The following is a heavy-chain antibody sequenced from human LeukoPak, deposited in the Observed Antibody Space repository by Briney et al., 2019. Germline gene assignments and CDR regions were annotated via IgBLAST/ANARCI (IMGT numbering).Heavy chain of an antibody. CDR3: ARHPPTRGSYSWFDP. CDR1: GGSISSSSYY. J-gene: IGHJ5*02. CDR2: IYYSGST. Sequence: PSETLSLTCTVSGGSISSSSYYWGWIRQPPGKGLEWIGSIYYSGSTYYNPSLKSRVTISVDTSKNQFSLKLNSVTAADTAVYYCARHPPTRGSYSWFDPWGQGTLVTVSS. D-gene: IGHD3-10*01. V-gene: IGHV4-39*01.